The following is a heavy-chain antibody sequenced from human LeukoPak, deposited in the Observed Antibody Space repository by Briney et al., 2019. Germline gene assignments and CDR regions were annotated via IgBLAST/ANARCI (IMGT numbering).Heavy chain of an antibody. Sequence: PSETLSLTCAVYGGSFSGYYWSWIRQPPGKGLEWIGEINHSGSTNYNPSLKSRVTISVDTSKNQFSLKLSSVTAADTAVYYCASPLPDAGYCSSTSSPGSSGGRCGFSYWGQGTLVTVSS. CDR3: ASPLPDAGYCSSTSSPGSSGGRCGFSY. CDR1: GGSFSGYY. V-gene: IGHV4-34*01. CDR2: INHSGST. D-gene: IGHD2-2*01. J-gene: IGHJ4*02.